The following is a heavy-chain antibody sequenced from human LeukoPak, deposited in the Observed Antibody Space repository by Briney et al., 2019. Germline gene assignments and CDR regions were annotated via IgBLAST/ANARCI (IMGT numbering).Heavy chain of an antibody. D-gene: IGHD1-26*01. CDR2: ISGIGGST. Sequence: GGSLRLSCAASGFTFSSCAMSWVRQAPGKGLEWVSAISGIGGSTYYADSVKGLFTISRDNAQNSLFLQMNSLRAEDTAVYYCAREQDEGFDYWGQGTLVTVSS. V-gene: IGHV3-23*01. J-gene: IGHJ4*02. CDR1: GFTFSSCA. CDR3: AREQDEGFDY.